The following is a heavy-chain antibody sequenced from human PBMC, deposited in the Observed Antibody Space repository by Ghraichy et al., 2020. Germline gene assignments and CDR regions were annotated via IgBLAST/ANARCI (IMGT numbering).Heavy chain of an antibody. J-gene: IGHJ4*02. D-gene: IGHD1-26*01. CDR2: ISYDGSNK. CDR3: ARGRPLAALGSYLRTNNFDY. Sequence: GGSLRLSCAASGFTFSSYAMHWVRQAPGKGLEWVAVISYDGSNKYYADSVKGRFTISRDNSKNTLYLQMNSLRAEDTAVYYCARGRPLAALGSYLRTNNFDYWGQGTLVTVSS. V-gene: IGHV3-30-3*01. CDR1: GFTFSSYA.